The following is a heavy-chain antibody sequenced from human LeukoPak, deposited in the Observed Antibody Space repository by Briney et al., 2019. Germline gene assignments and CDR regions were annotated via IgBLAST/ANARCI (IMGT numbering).Heavy chain of an antibody. CDR2: ISSSSSTI. CDR3: ATSGGGYDYDILTGYYPLDY. D-gene: IGHD3-9*01. CDR1: GFTFSSYS. Sequence: GSLRLSCAASGFTFSSYSVNWVRQAPGKGVEWVSYISSSSSTIYYADSVKGRFTISRDNAKNSLYLQMNSLRAEDTAVYYCATSGGGYDYDILTGYYPLDYWGQGTLVTVSS. V-gene: IGHV3-48*01. J-gene: IGHJ4*02.